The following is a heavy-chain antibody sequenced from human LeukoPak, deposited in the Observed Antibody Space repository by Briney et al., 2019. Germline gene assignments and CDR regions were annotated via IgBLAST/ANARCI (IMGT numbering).Heavy chain of an antibody. Sequence: PGGSLRLSCAASGFTFSRDSMNWVRQAPGKGLEWVSYINGGSSPIYYADSVRGRFTISRDNARNTLYLQMNSLRAEDTAVYYCARGGRKIVVVPAAPDYWGQGTLVTVSS. D-gene: IGHD2-2*01. J-gene: IGHJ4*02. V-gene: IGHV3-48*01. CDR1: GFTFSRDS. CDR3: ARGGRKIVVVPAAPDY. CDR2: INGGSSPI.